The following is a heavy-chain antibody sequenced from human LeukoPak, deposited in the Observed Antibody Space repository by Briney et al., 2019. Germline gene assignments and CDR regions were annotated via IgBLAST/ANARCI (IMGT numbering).Heavy chain of an antibody. V-gene: IGHV3-23*01. J-gene: IGHJ4*02. CDR3: VRESTSSGYYYAPDY. Sequence: GSLRLSCAAPGFIFRTYAMTWGGQAPGKGLHCVSSISGSGATTYYADTLKGRFTISRDNSKNTLYLQMNSLRAEDTAVYYCVRESTSSGYYYAPDYWGQGTLVTVS. CDR2: ISGSGATT. D-gene: IGHD3-22*01. CDR1: GFIFRTYA.